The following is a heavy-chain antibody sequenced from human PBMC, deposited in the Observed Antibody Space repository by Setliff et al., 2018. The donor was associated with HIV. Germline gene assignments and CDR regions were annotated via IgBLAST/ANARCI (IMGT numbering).Heavy chain of an antibody. J-gene: IGHJ5*02. D-gene: IGHD3-10*01. CDR1: GGFISTGGYS. Sequence: PSETLSLTCAVYGGFISTGGYSWSWIRQPPGKGLEWIGYIYHSGNTYYNPSLKSRVTTSVDTPKNQFSLKLNSVTAADTAVYYCARHSGVASPNWFDPWGQGTLVTVSS. CDR2: IYHSGNT. CDR3: ARHSGVASPNWFDP. V-gene: IGHV4-30-2*01.